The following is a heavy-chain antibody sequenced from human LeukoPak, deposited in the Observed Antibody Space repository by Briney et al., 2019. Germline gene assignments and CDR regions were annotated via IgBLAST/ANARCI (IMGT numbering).Heavy chain of an antibody. CDR3: TTGYSSGWYPFDY. Sequence: GGSLRLSCAASGFPFSDDWMSWVRQAPGKGLEWVGRIKSKTDGGTTDYAAPVKGRFTISRDDSKNTLYLQMNSLKTEDTAVYYCTTGYSSGWYPFDYWGQGTLVTVSS. D-gene: IGHD6-19*01. CDR1: GFPFSDDW. V-gene: IGHV3-15*01. J-gene: IGHJ4*02. CDR2: IKSKTDGGTT.